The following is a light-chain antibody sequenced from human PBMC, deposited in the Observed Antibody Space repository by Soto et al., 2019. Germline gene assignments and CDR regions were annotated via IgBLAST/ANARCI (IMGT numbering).Light chain of an antibody. CDR1: QGISNS. CDR3: QTYNSARVT. CDR2: AAS. Sequence: DIQMTQSPSSLSASVGDRVTITCRASQGISNSLAWYQQNAGKSPKLLIYAASNLQSGVPSRFSGSGSATDFSLTISSLQPEDVATYYCQTYNSARVTFGGGTKVEIK. V-gene: IGKV1-27*01. J-gene: IGKJ4*01.